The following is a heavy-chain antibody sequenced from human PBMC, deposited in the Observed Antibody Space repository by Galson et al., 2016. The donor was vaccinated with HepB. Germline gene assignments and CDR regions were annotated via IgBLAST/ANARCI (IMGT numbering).Heavy chain of an antibody. Sequence: SLRLSCAASGFTFTSYTITWVRQAPGKGLQWVSSISGSSDSIHYADSVQGRFTFSRDNANNSVYLQMNSLKGEDTALYYCARGRRCSGGSRYYDSWGQGTRVTVSS. CDR1: GFTFTSYT. J-gene: IGHJ4*02. D-gene: IGHD2-15*01. CDR2: ISGSSDSI. CDR3: ARGRRCSGGSRYYDS. V-gene: IGHV3-21*06.